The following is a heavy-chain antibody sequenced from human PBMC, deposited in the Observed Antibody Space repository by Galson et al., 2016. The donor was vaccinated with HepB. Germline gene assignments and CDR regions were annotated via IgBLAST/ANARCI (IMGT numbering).Heavy chain of an antibody. J-gene: IGHJ4*02. CDR3: GRAQWIPARRAAYFDY. CDR2: IKQDGSEK. CDR1: GFTFSNFW. D-gene: IGHD5-18*01. Sequence: SLRLSCAASGFTFSNFWMNWVRQAPGKGLEWVANIKQDGSEKYVADSVKGRFTISRDNARNSLFLQMERLRPDDTAVYYCGRAQWIPARRAAYFDYWGQRILVTVSS. V-gene: IGHV3-7*04.